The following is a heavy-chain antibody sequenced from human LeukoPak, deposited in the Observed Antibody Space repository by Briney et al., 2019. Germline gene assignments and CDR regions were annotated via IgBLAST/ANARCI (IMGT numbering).Heavy chain of an antibody. CDR1: GYTFTSYY. CDR3: ARAPAVGSSWGLFDY. D-gene: IGHD6-13*01. V-gene: IGHV1-46*01. J-gene: IGHJ4*02. Sequence: GASVKVSCKASGYTFTSYYMHWVRQAPGQGLEWMGIINPSGGSTSYAQKFQGRVTMTRDTSTSTVYMELSSLRSEDTAVYYCARAPAVGSSWGLFDYWGQGTLVTVSS. CDR2: INPSGGST.